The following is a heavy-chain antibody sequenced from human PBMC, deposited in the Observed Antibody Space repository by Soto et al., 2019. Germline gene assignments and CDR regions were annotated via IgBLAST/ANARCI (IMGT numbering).Heavy chain of an antibody. Sequence: PSETLSLTCTVSGGSISSSSYYWGWIRQPPGKGLEWIGSIYYSGSTYYNPSLKSRVTISVDTSKNQFSLKLSSVTAADTAVYYCARRQRDYYDSSGYTFDYWGQGTLVTVSS. CDR2: IYYSGST. V-gene: IGHV4-39*01. J-gene: IGHJ4*02. CDR3: ARRQRDYYDSSGYTFDY. D-gene: IGHD3-22*01. CDR1: GGSISSSSYY.